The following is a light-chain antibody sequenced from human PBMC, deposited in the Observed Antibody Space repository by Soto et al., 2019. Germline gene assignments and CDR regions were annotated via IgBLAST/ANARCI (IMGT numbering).Light chain of an antibody. Sequence: QSVLTQPRSVSGSPGQSVTISCTGTSSDVGIYNYVSWYQQHPGKAPKLMIYDVSKRPSGVPDRFSGSKSGNTASLTISGLQAEDEADYYCCSYAGSYTFVVFGGGTQLTVL. J-gene: IGLJ2*01. V-gene: IGLV2-11*01. CDR1: SSDVGIYNY. CDR3: CSYAGSYTFVV. CDR2: DVS.